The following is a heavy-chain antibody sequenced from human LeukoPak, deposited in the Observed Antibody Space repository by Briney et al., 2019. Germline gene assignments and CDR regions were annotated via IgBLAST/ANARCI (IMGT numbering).Heavy chain of an antibody. CDR2: IYHSGST. CDR1: GYSISSGYY. Sequence: KPSETLSLTCTVSGYSISSGYYWGWIRQPPGKGLEWIGSIYHSGSTYYNPSLKSRVTISVDTSKNQFSLKLSSVTAADTAVYCCARTLVVRGLYNYMDVWGKGTTVTVSS. V-gene: IGHV4-38-2*02. CDR3: ARTLVVRGLYNYMDV. D-gene: IGHD3-10*01. J-gene: IGHJ6*03.